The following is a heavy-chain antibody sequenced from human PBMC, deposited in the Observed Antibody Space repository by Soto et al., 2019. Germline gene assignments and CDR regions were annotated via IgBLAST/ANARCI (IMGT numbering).Heavy chain of an antibody. D-gene: IGHD5-12*01. V-gene: IGHV3-66*01. CDR2: IYSGGST. CDR1: GFTVSSNY. J-gene: IGHJ6*02. Sequence: GGSLRLSCAASGFTVSSNYMSWVRQAPGKGLEWVSVIYSGGSTYYADSVKGRFTISRDNSKNTLYLQMNSLRAEDTAVYYCARDPRGGYEIYYYYGMDVWGQGTTVTVSS. CDR3: ARDPRGGYEIYYYYGMDV.